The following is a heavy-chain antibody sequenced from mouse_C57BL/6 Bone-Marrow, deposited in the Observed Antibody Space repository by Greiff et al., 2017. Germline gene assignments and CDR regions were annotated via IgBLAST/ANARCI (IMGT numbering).Heavy chain of an antibody. D-gene: IGHD1-1*01. Sequence: QVQLQQPGAELVRPGTSVKLSCKASGYTFTSYWMHWVKQRPGQGLEWIGVIDPSDSYTNYNQKFKGKATLTVDTSSSTAYMQLSSLTSEDSAVYYCAREITVWGQGTLVTVSA. CDR2: IDPSDSYT. J-gene: IGHJ3*01. CDR1: GYTFTSYW. V-gene: IGHV1-59*01. CDR3: AREITV.